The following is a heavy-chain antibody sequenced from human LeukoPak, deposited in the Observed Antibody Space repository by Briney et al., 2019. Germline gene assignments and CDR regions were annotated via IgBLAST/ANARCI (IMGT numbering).Heavy chain of an antibody. D-gene: IGHD5-18*01. CDR3: ARSHEVRGYSYGSPFDP. CDR1: GYTFTSYD. V-gene: IGHV1-2*04. J-gene: IGHJ5*02. CDR2: INPNSGGT. Sequence: ASVKVSCKASGYTFTSYDINWVRQAPGQGLEWMGWINPNSGGTNYAQKFQGWVTMTRDTSISTAYMELSRLGSDDTAVYYCARSHEVRGYSYGSPFDPWGQGTLVTVSS.